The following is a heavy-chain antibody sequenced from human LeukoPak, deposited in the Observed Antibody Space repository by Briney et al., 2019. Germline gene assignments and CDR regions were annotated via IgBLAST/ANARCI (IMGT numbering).Heavy chain of an antibody. CDR1: GFTFSSYA. V-gene: IGHV3-7*03. CDR2: IKHDGSEK. CDR3: ARRSFDY. Sequence: GGSLRLSCAASGFTFSSYAMSWVRQAPGKGLEWVADIKHDGSEKYYADSVKGRVTISRDNAKNTLNLQMNSLRTEDTAMYYCARRSFDYWGQGALVTVSS. J-gene: IGHJ4*02.